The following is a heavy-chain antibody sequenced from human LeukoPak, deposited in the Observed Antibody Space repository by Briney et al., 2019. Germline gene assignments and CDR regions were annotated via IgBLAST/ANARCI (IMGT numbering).Heavy chain of an antibody. V-gene: IGHV3-23*01. CDR1: GFSFNTYS. J-gene: IGHJ5*02. D-gene: IGHD3-3*01. Sequence: PGGSLRLSCTTSGFSFNTYSMSWVRQAPGKGLEWVSAINDVTPYYTDSVKGRFTVSRDNSRDTLYLHLSSLRAEDTAIYYCAKEYDLWHEQGNWFDTWGQGVLVTVSS. CDR3: AKEYDLWHEQGNWFDT. CDR2: INDVTP.